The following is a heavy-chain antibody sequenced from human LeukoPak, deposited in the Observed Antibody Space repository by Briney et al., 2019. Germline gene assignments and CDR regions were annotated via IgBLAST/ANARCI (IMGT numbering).Heavy chain of an antibody. CDR2: ISSSGSTT. V-gene: IGHV3-11*01. CDR1: GFIFSDYY. Sequence: GGSLRLSCAASGFIFSDYYMSWFRQAPGKGLEWISFISSSGSTTSYADSVKGRFTISRDNARNSLYLQMNSLRAGDTAVYYCGRGLLYYYGSGSYYLRFPDFWGQGSVVTVSS. D-gene: IGHD3-10*01. CDR3: GRGLLYYYGSGSYYLRFPDF. J-gene: IGHJ4*02.